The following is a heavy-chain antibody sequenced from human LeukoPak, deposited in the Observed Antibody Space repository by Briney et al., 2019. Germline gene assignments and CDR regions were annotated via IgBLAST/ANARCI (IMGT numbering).Heavy chain of an antibody. V-gene: IGHV4-39*07. CDR2: IYYSGST. D-gene: IGHD6-13*01. J-gene: IGHJ4*02. Sequence: SETLSLTCTVSGGSISSSSYYWGWIRQPPGKGLEWIGSIYYSGSTYYNPSLKSRVTISVDTSKNQFSLKLSSVTAADTAVYYCARVTGYIIEDYFDYWGQGTLVTVSS. CDR3: ARVTGYIIEDYFDY. CDR1: GGSISSSSYY.